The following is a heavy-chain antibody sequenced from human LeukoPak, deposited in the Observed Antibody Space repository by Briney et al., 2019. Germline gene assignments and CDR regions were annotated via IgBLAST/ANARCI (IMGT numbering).Heavy chain of an antibody. CDR1: GFSLSTRGVG. CDR3: AHPLEIQWLVAFDN. Sequence: SGPTLVKPTPTLTLTCTFSGFSLSTRGVGVAWIRQPPGKALEWLSLIYWNDDKRINSALKTRLTITKDTSQNQVVLRMTNMDPVDTATYYCAHPLEIQWLVAFDNWGQGTLVTVSS. D-gene: IGHD6-19*01. CDR2: IYWNDDK. V-gene: IGHV2-5*01. J-gene: IGHJ4*01.